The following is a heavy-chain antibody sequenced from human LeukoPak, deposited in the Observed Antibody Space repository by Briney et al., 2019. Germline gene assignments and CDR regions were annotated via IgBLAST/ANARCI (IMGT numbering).Heavy chain of an antibody. CDR1: AFTFSSYA. CDR2: ISSSSTYI. J-gene: IGHJ4*02. D-gene: IGHD2-8*01. Sequence: GGSLRLSCAASAFTFSSYAMSWVRQAPGKGLEWVSSISSSSTYIYYADSVKGRFTISRDNSKNSLYLQMNSLRAEDTAVYYCAREGPTAALYDYWGQGTLVTVSS. CDR3: AREGPTAALYDY. V-gene: IGHV3-21*03.